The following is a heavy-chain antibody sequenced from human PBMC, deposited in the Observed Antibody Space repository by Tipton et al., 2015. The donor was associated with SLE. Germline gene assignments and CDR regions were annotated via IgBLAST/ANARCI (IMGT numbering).Heavy chain of an antibody. V-gene: IGHV4-39*07. J-gene: IGHJ4*02. CDR3: ARARASTMAVGQRGWYFDY. CDR1: GGSILSSTSF. Sequence: TLSLTCTVSGGSILSSTSFWDWIRQPPGKGLEWIGSIYYRGGTHYNPSLKSRVTVSMDTSKNQFSLKLNSVTAADTAVYYCARARASTMAVGQRGWYFDYWGQGTLVTVSS. D-gene: IGHD3-10*01. CDR2: IYYRGGT.